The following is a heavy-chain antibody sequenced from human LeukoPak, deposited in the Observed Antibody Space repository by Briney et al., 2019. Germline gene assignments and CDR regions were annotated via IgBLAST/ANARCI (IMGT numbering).Heavy chain of an antibody. J-gene: IGHJ4*02. CDR1: GGSISSYY. V-gene: IGHV4-59*01. Sequence: PSETLSLTCTVSGGSISSYYWSWIRQPPGKGLEWIGYIYYSGSTNYNPPLKSRVTISVDTSKNQFSLKLSSVTAADTAVYYCARGKYSSSWYYIDYWGQGTLVTVSS. CDR3: ARGKYSSSWYYIDY. D-gene: IGHD6-13*01. CDR2: IYYSGST.